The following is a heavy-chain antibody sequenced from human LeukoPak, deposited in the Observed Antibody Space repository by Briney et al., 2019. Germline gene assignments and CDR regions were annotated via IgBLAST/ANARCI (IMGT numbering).Heavy chain of an antibody. CDR2: IKQDGNEK. D-gene: IGHD4-11*01. CDR1: GFTFSTFW. CDR3: AKDYSNYGSDYYYMNV. Sequence: GGSLRLSCAASGFTFSTFWMSWVRQAPGKGLEWVANIKQDGNEKHYVDSVKGRFTISRDNAKNSLYLQMNSLRAEDTAVYYCAKDYSNYGSDYYYMNVWGKGTTVTVSS. J-gene: IGHJ6*03. V-gene: IGHV3-7*01.